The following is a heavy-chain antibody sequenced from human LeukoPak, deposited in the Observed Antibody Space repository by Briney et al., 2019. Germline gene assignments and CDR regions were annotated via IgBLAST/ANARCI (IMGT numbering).Heavy chain of an antibody. V-gene: IGHV4-59*01. Sequence: PSETLSLTCTVSGGSISSYYWSWLRQPPGKGLEWIGYIYYSGSTNYNPSLKSRVTISVDTSKNQFSLKLSSVTAADTAVYYCARGGEPLAQTYYFDYWGQGTLVTVSS. CDR3: ARGGEPLAQTYYFDY. D-gene: IGHD1-14*01. CDR1: GGSISSYY. J-gene: IGHJ4*02. CDR2: IYYSGST.